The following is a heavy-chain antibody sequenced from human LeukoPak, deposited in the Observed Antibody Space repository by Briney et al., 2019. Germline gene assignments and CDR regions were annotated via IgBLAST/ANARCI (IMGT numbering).Heavy chain of an antibody. Sequence: PGGPLRLSCAASGFTFSDYSMNWVRQAPGKGLEWVSGISGSGGSTYYADSVKGRFTNSRDNSKNTLYRQMNSLRAEDTAVYYCAKARPEIAVYCFDYWGQGTLVTVSS. CDR2: ISGSGGST. CDR1: GFTFSDYS. V-gene: IGHV3-23*01. J-gene: IGHJ4*02. CDR3: AKARPEIAVYCFDY. D-gene: IGHD2-21*01.